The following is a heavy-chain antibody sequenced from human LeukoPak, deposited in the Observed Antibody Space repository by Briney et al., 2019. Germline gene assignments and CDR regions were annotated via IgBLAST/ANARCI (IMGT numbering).Heavy chain of an antibody. J-gene: IGHJ5*02. CDR2: FYYNGAA. CDR3: VRRNYLSSRIDP. Sequence: SETLSLTCTVSGGSISTSDYLWAWVRQAPGKGLEWIGDFYYNGAAYYNGVTSYSPSLRSRVTISVDTSKNHFSLDLTSVTAGDTAVYYCVRRNYLSSRIDPWGQGTLVTVSS. CDR1: GGSISTSDYL. V-gene: IGHV4-61*05. D-gene: IGHD3-16*01.